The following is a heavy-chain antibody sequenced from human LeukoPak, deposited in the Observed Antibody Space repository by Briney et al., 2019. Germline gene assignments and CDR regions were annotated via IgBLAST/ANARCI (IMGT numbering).Heavy chain of an antibody. D-gene: IGHD1-26*01. J-gene: IGHJ4*02. Sequence: GGSLRLSCAASGFTFSSYAMSWVRQAPGKGLEWVSAISGSGGSTYYADSVKGRFTISRDNSKNTLYLQMNSLRAEDTVVYYCAKDRDSIRIVGATGDYYFDYWGQGPRSPSPQ. CDR3: AKDRDSIRIVGATGDYYFDY. CDR2: ISGSGGST. CDR1: GFTFSSYA. V-gene: IGHV3-23*01.